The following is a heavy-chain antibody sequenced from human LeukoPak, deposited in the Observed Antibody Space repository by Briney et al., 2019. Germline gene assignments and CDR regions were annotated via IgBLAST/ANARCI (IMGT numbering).Heavy chain of an antibody. D-gene: IGHD1/OR15-1a*01. CDR2: IDSTSNTI. CDR1: GFTFNNYA. Sequence: GGSLRLSCTASGFTFNNYAMDWVRQAPGKGPEWISYIDSTSNTIFYADSVKGRFIIFRDNAKNSLYLQMNSLRDEDTAVYYCARVGTTFEDHWGQGTLVTVSS. J-gene: IGHJ4*02. CDR3: ARVGTTFEDH. V-gene: IGHV3-48*02.